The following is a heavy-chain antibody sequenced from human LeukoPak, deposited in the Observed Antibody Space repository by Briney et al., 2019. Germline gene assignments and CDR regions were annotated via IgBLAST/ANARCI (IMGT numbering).Heavy chain of an antibody. V-gene: IGHV3-23*01. J-gene: IGHJ5*02. CDR2: IGGRGGST. CDR3: GKEGGA. Sequence: GPEWVSAIGGRGGSTYYADSLGGRFTISRDNSQDMVYLQMNSLKVEDTATYYCGKEGGAWGQGTKVTVSS. D-gene: IGHD3-16*01.